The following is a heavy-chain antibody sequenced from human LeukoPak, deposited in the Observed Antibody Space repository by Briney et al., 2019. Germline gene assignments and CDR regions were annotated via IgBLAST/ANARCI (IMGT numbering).Heavy chain of an antibody. J-gene: IGHJ4*02. Sequence: GASVKVSCKASGYTFTSYYMHWVRQAPGQGLEWMGIINPSGGSTSYAQKFQGRVTMTRDTSTSTVYMELSSLRSEDTAVYYCARRGGIAYYYDSSGYYGYWGQGTLVTVSS. CDR3: ARRGGIAYYYDSSGYYGY. V-gene: IGHV1-46*01. CDR1: GYTFTSYY. CDR2: INPSGGST. D-gene: IGHD3-22*01.